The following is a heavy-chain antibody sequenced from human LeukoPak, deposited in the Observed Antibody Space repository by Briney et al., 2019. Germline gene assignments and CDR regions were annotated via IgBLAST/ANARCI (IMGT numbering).Heavy chain of an antibody. J-gene: IGHJ4*02. CDR3: ARDKCSGGSCYSGY. CDR2: IIPILGIA. Sequence: ASVKVSCKASGGTFSSYAISWVRQAPGQGLEWVGRIIPILGIANYAQKFQGRVTITADKSTSTAYMELSSLRSEDTAVYYCARDKCSGGSCYSGYWGQGTLVTVSS. CDR1: GGTFSSYA. V-gene: IGHV1-69*04. D-gene: IGHD2-15*01.